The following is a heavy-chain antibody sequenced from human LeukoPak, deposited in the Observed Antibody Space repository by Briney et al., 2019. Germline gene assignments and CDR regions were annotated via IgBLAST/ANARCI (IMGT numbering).Heavy chain of an antibody. V-gene: IGHV3-33*01. CDR3: ARLPGFGDLFQNYYYNYMDV. CDR1: GFIFSSFG. D-gene: IGHD3-10*01. Sequence: GGSLRLSCAASGFIFSSFGMHWVRQAPGKGLEWVAVIWYDGSQKYHADSVKGRFTISRDNSKSTLYLHMDSLRAEDTAVYYCARLPGFGDLFQNYYYNYMDVWGKGTTVTVSS. J-gene: IGHJ6*03. CDR2: IWYDGSQK.